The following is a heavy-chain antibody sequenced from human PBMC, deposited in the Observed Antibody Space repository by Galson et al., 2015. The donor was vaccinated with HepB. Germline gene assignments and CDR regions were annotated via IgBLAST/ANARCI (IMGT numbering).Heavy chain of an antibody. CDR1: GFTFSNAW. J-gene: IGHJ4*02. V-gene: IGHV3-15*01. D-gene: IGHD1-26*01. CDR2: IKSKTDGGTT. CDR3: TTDYLRRRWELGLGY. Sequence: SLRLSCAASGFTFSNAWMSWVGQAPGKGLEWVGRIKSKTDGGTTDYAPPVKGRFTISRDDSKNTLYLKMNSLKTEDTAVYYCTTDYLRRRWELGLGYWGQGTLVTVSS.